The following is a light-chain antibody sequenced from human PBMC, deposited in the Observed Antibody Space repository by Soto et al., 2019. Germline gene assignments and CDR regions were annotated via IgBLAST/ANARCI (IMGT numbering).Light chain of an antibody. Sequence: DIQMTQSPSSLSASVGDRVTITCRASQSISTYLNWYQQKPGKAPNLLIYAASSLQGDVPSRFSGGGSGTDFTLTSSSLHPEDFATDYCQQSYSTPRTFGQGTKVEIK. CDR2: AAS. J-gene: IGKJ2*01. V-gene: IGKV1-39*01. CDR3: QQSYSTPRT. CDR1: QSISTY.